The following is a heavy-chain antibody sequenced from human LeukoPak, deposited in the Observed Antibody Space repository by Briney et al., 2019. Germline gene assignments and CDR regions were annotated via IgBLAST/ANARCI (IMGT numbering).Heavy chain of an antibody. J-gene: IGHJ4*02. CDR2: ITKSSTYV. CDR3: ARGSGVHV. V-gene: IGHV3-21*04. CDR1: GFSVKDYY. D-gene: IGHD3-10*01. Sequence: GGSLRLSCAASGFSVKDYYMTWVRQAPGKGLEWVSSITKSSTYVYYADSVKGRFTISRDNANNSLFLQMNNLGVDDTGVYYCARGSGVHVWGQGTLVLVSS.